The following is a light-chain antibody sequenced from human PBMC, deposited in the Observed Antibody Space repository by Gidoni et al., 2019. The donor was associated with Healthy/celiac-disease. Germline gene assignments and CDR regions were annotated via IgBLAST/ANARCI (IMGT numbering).Light chain of an antibody. CDR3: QQYNSYSAWT. J-gene: IGKJ1*01. CDR2: DAS. CDR1: QSISSW. V-gene: IGKV1-5*01. Sequence: DIQMTQSPSTLSASVGDRVTITCRASQSISSWLAWYQQKPGKAPTLLIYDASSLESGVPSRFSGSGSGTEFTLTISSLQPDDFATYYCQQYNSYSAWTFXQXTKVEIK.